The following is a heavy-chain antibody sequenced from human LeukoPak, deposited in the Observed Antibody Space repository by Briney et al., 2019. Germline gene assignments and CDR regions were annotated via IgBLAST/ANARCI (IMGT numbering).Heavy chain of an antibody. V-gene: IGHV3-30-3*01. J-gene: IGHJ5*02. Sequence: GGSLRLSCAASGFTFSSYAMHWVRQAPGKGLEWVAVISYDGSNKYYADSVKGRFTISRDNSKNTLYLQMNSLRAEDTAVYYCARDLIAVAGTGSFDPWGQGTLVTVSS. CDR2: ISYDGSNK. D-gene: IGHD6-19*01. CDR3: ARDLIAVAGTGSFDP. CDR1: GFTFSSYA.